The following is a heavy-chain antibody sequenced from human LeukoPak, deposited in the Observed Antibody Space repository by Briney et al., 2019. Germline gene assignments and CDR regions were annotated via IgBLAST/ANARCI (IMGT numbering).Heavy chain of an antibody. CDR3: ARDNSVGDYAWWFDP. J-gene: IGHJ5*02. CDR2: INPSGGST. Sequence: GASVKVSCKASGYTFTIYYIHWVRQAPGQGLEWMGLINPSGGSTNYAQKFQGRVTMTRDMSTSTDYMELSSLRSEDTAVYYCARDNSVGDYAWWFDPWGQGTLVTVSS. V-gene: IGHV1-46*01. CDR1: GYTFTIYY. D-gene: IGHD1-26*01.